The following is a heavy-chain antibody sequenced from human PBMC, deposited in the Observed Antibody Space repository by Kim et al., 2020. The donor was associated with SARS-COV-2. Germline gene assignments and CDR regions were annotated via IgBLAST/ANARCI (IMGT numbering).Heavy chain of an antibody. D-gene: IGHD5-18*01. Sequence: YAETGKGRFTISRDNAKNTLYLQMNSLRAEDTAVYYCAKDSLGRPAMVSYWGQGTLVTVSS. V-gene: IGHV3-23*01. CDR3: AKDSLGRPAMVSY. J-gene: IGHJ4*02.